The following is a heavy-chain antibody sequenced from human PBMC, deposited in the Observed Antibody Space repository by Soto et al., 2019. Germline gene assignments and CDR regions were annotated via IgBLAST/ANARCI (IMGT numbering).Heavy chain of an antibody. Sequence: QVQLVQSGAEVKKPGSSVKVSCKASGGTLSSYAISWVRQAPGQGLEWMGGIIPIFGTANYAQKFQGRVTITADDSTSTAYMERSSLRSDDTAVYYCSRGASDSSGYSNWFDPWGQGTLVTVSS. CDR3: SRGASDSSGYSNWFDP. J-gene: IGHJ5*02. V-gene: IGHV1-69*01. CDR1: GGTLSSYA. CDR2: IIPIFGTA. D-gene: IGHD3-22*01.